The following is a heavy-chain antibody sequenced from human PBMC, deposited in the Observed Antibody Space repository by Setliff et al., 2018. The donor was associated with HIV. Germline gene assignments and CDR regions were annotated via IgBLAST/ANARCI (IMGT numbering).Heavy chain of an antibody. V-gene: IGHV3-30*02. J-gene: IGHJ4*02. CDR2: IRYDGSDK. Sequence: PGGSLRLSCAASGFTFSNAWMSWVRQAPGKGLEWVAFIRYDGSDKYYVDSVKGRFTVSRDNSKNTLYLQMNSLRPEDTALYYCAKDRYDNYVWGSYHGPDFWGQGTLVTVSS. CDR1: GFTFSNAW. D-gene: IGHD3-16*01. CDR3: AKDRYDNYVWGSYHGPDF.